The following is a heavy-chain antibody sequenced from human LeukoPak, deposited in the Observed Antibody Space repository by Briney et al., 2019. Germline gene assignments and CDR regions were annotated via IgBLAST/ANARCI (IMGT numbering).Heavy chain of an antibody. CDR2: ITADGAGV. Sequence: GGSLRLSCAASGFTFDAYTIHWVRQAPGKGLEWVSFITADGAGVYYADSLEGRFIISRDNSKNTLYLQMNSLRAEDTAVYYCAKERFPPNYYGSGSPGDYWGQGTLVTVSS. D-gene: IGHD3-10*01. CDR3: AKERFPPNYYGSGSPGDY. V-gene: IGHV3-43*02. J-gene: IGHJ4*02. CDR1: GFTFDAYT.